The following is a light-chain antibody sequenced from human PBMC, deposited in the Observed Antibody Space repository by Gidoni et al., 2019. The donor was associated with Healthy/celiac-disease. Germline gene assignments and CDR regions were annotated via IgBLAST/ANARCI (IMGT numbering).Light chain of an antibody. CDR1: QSVSSSY. Sequence: EIVLTHSPGTLSLSPGERATLSCRASQSVSSSYLAWYQQKPGQAPRLLIYGASSRATGIPDRFSGSGSGTDFTLTISRLEPEDFAVYYCQQYGSSPLCSFGQGTKLEIK. CDR2: GAS. J-gene: IGKJ2*04. V-gene: IGKV3-20*01. CDR3: QQYGSSPLCS.